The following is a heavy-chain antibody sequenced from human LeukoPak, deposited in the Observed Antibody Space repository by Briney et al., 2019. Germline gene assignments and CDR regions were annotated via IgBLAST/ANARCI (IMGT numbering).Heavy chain of an antibody. V-gene: IGHV4-30-4*08. Sequence: SQTLSLTCTVSGGSISSGDYYWSWIRQPRGKGLEWIGYIYYSGSTYYNPSLKSRVTISVDTSKNQFSLKLSSVTAADTAVYYCARDRDGYNFRAFDIWGPGKMVTVSS. CDR1: GGSISSGDYY. J-gene: IGHJ3*02. CDR2: IYYSGST. D-gene: IGHD5-24*01. CDR3: ARDRDGYNFRAFDI.